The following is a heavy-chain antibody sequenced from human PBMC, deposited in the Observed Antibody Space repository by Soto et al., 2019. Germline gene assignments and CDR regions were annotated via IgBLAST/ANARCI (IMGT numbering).Heavy chain of an antibody. D-gene: IGHD3-22*01. CDR3: ARARDFLDSSGYHEKYLDF. CDR2: TNPSSGDT. J-gene: IGHJ4*02. V-gene: IGHV1-2*02. CDR1: GYLFAGYY. Sequence: QVQLVQSGAEVKKPGASVKVSCKASGYLFAGYYLHWVRQAPGQGLEWKGWTNPSSGDTEYAQKLEPRATTTCDKSTDTAELDLSRLRSADTAVYYCARARDFLDSSGYHEKYLDFWGQGTLVTVSS.